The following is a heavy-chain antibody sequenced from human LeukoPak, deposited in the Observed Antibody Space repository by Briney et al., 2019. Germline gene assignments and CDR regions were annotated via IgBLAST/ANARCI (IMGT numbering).Heavy chain of an antibody. D-gene: IGHD3-10*01. J-gene: IGHJ3*02. CDR2: ISSGATTI. Sequence: PGGSLRLSCAASGFTFNSYEFYWVRQAPGKGLEWIAYISSGATTIKYAGPVKGQFTISRDDAKKSVFLQMNSLRDDDTAIYYCGAGRQFIGAFDIWGQGTLVTVSS. CDR1: GFTFNSYE. CDR3: GAGRQFIGAFDI. V-gene: IGHV3-48*03.